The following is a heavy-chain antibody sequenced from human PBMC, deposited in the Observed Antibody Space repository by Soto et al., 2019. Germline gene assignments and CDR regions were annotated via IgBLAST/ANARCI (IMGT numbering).Heavy chain of an antibody. CDR2: IMPIFRTP. CDR1: GGTFRNSA. D-gene: IGHD3-16*01. Sequence: QVQLEQSGAEVKKPGSSVKVSCKASGGTFRNSAISWVRQAPGQGLEWMGGIMPIFRTPDYAHKFQGRVTITADESTSTAYMELSGLRSDDTAVYYCAREGVRGMDVWGQGTTVTVSS. V-gene: IGHV1-69*12. CDR3: AREGVRGMDV. J-gene: IGHJ6*02.